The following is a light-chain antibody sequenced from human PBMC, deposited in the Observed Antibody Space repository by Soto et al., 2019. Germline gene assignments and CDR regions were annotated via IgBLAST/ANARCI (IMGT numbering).Light chain of an antibody. J-gene: IGLJ3*02. CDR3: QTWGTGPWV. V-gene: IGLV4-69*01. CDR1: SGHSSYA. Sequence: QAVLTQSPSASASLGASFNLTCTLSSGHSSYAIAWHQQQPEKGPRYLMKLNSDGSHSKGDGIPDRFSGSSSGAERYLTNSSLQSEDEADYYCQTWGTGPWVFGGGTKLTVL. CDR2: LNSDGSH.